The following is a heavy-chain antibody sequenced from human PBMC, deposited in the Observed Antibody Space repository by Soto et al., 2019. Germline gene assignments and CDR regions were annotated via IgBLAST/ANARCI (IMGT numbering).Heavy chain of an antibody. CDR1: GGSISTYF. Sequence: PSETLSLTCTVSGGSISTYFWSWIRQPPGKGLEWIGYIYNSGSTNYNPSLKSRVTISSDTSRNQFSLKLSSVTAADTAVYYCARQRWFDYWGQGTLVTVSS. CDR3: ARQRWFDY. J-gene: IGHJ4*02. V-gene: IGHV4-59*08. CDR2: IYNSGST.